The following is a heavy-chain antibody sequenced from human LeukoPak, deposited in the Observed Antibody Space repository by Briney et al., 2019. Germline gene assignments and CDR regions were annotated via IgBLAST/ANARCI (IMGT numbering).Heavy chain of an antibody. CDR2: INPSGGSI. Sequence: GASVKVSCKASGYTFTRYYLHWVRQAPGQGLEWMGIINPSGGSISYAQKFQGRVTLTRDTSTTTIYMELYSLRSEDTAVYYCAREGRGGSGSYYYYYYGMDVWGQGTTVTVSS. CDR3: AREGRGGSGSYYYYYYGMDV. CDR1: GYTFTRYY. J-gene: IGHJ6*02. D-gene: IGHD3-10*01. V-gene: IGHV1-46*01.